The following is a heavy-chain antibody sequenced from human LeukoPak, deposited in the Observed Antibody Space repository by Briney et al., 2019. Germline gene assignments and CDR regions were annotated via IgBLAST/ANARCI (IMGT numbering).Heavy chain of an antibody. CDR2: INHSGST. V-gene: IGHV4-34*01. CDR3: ARGDYGPPDYYFDY. CDR1: GGTFSGYY. J-gene: IGHJ4*02. D-gene: IGHD4-17*01. Sequence: SETLSHTCAVYGGTFSGYYWSWIRQPPGKGLEWIGEINHSGSTNYNPSLKSRVTISVDTSKNQFSLKLSSVTAADTAVYYCARGDYGPPDYYFDYWGQGTLVTVSS.